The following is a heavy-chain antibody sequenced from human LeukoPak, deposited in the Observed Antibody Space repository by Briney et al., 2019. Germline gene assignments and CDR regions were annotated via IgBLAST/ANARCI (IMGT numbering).Heavy chain of an antibody. D-gene: IGHD6-6*01. CDR1: GFTFSSYS. CDR3: AREVGSSTYYYYYYYMDV. J-gene: IGHJ6*03. Sequence: GGSLRLSCAASGFTFSSYSMNWVRQAPGKGLEWVSSISSSSSYIYYADSVKGRFTISRDNAKNSLYLQMNSLRAEDTAVYYCAREVGSSTYYYYYYYMDVWGKGTTVTVSS. V-gene: IGHV3-21*01. CDR2: ISSSSSYI.